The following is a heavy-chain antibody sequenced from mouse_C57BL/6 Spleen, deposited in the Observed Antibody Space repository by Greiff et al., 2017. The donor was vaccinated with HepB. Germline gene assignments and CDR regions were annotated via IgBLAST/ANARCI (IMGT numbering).Heavy chain of an antibody. CDR1: GYTFTSYG. D-gene: IGHD1-1*01. V-gene: IGHV1-81*01. J-gene: IGHJ1*03. CDR3: ARPSITTVVGGYWYFDV. CDR2: IYPRSGNT. Sequence: QVQLQQSGAELARPGASVKLSCKASGYTFTSYGISWVKQRTGQGLEWIGEIYPRSGNTYYNEKFKGKATLTADKSSSTAYMELRSLTSEDSAVYFCARPSITTVVGGYWYFDVWGTGTTVTVSS.